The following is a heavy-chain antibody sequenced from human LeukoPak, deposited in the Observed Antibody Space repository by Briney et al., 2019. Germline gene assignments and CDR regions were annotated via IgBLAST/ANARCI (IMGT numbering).Heavy chain of an antibody. Sequence: SETLSLTCAVYGGSLSDYNWSWIRQPPGKGLEWIGEINHSGSTNYNPSLKSRVTISVDTSKNQFSLKLSSVTAADTAVYYCARFSSSWFDYWGQGTLVTVSS. J-gene: IGHJ4*02. CDR1: GGSLSDYN. V-gene: IGHV4-34*01. CDR2: INHSGST. D-gene: IGHD6-13*01. CDR3: ARFSSSWFDY.